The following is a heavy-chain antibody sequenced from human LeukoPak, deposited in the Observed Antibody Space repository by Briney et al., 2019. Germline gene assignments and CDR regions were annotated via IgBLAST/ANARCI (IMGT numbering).Heavy chain of an antibody. V-gene: IGHV1-18*01. J-gene: IGHJ3*01. Sequence: ASVKVSCNASGYTFTNCGISWVRQAPGQGLEWMGWISPNSGKTNYAQKLQDRLTMTTDTSANTAYMELRSLTSDDTAVYFCGRDGDYSTSSWLGTFDFGGQGTMVTVSS. CDR2: ISPNSGKT. CDR3: GRDGDYSTSSWLGTFDF. D-gene: IGHD2-2*01. CDR1: GYTFTNCG.